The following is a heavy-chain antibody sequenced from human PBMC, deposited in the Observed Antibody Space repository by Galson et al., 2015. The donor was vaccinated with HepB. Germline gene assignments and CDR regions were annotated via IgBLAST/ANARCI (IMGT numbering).Heavy chain of an antibody. CDR2: IIPIFGTP. J-gene: IGHJ5*02. CDR1: GGTYRTYA. CDR3: ARVSANYHDSSGQYASWFDP. D-gene: IGHD3-22*01. Sequence: SVKVSCKASGGTYRTYAISWVRQAPGQGLEWMGGIIPIFGTPNYAQKFQGRVTITADDVTSTVYMELSSLRSEDTAVYYCARVSANYHDSSGQYASWFDPWGQGTLVTVSS. V-gene: IGHV1-69*13.